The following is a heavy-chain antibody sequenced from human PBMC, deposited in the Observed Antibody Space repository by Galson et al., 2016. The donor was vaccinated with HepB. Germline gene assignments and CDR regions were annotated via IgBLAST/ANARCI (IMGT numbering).Heavy chain of an antibody. CDR3: ARAVHGSGSYWDK. CDR2: ISSGSSYI. J-gene: IGHJ4*02. Sequence: SLRLSCAASGFSFSSYSMNWVRQAPGKGLEWVSSISSGSSYIYSADSLKGRFTISRDNFKNTLYLHLNSLRAEETAVYYCARAVHGSGSYWDKWGQGTLVAVSS. V-gene: IGHV3-21*06. D-gene: IGHD3-10*01. CDR1: GFSFSSYS.